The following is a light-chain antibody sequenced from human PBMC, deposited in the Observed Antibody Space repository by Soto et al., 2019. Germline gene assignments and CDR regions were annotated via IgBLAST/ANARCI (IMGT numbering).Light chain of an antibody. Sequence: NHRSQSPFALSVSFHDRDTITCVASQTISSWLAWYQQRPGKAPKLLIYKASTLKSGVPSRFSGSGSGTEFTLTISSLQPDDFATYYCQQYKSYPITFGQVTRLE. CDR3: QQYKSYPIT. V-gene: IGKV1-5*03. J-gene: IGKJ5*01. CDR1: QTISSW. CDR2: KAS.